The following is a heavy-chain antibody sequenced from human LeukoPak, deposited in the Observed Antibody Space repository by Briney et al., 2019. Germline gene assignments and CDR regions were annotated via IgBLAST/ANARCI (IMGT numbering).Heavy chain of an antibody. V-gene: IGHV3-33*01. CDR1: GFTFSGYG. CDR3: ARVPETGNWFDP. D-gene: IGHD1-14*01. J-gene: IGHJ5*02. CDR2: IWSDGSNK. Sequence: PGKSLRLSCATSGFTFSGYGMHWVRQAPGKGLEWVTVIWSDGSNKYYADFVKGRFTISRDNSKNTLYLQMNSLRAEDTAVYYCARVPETGNWFDPWGQGTLVTVSS.